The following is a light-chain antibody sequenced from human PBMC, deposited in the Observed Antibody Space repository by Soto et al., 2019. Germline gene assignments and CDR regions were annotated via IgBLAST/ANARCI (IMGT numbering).Light chain of an antibody. CDR1: QSISSY. CDR3: QQSYSTPPT. V-gene: IGKV1-39*01. Sequence: DIQMTHSPSSLSASVGDRVTITCRASQSISSYLNWYQQKPGKAPNLLIYAASSLQSGVPSRFSGSGSGTDFTLTISSLQPEDFATYYCQQSYSTPPTFGQGTKLESK. CDR2: AAS. J-gene: IGKJ2*01.